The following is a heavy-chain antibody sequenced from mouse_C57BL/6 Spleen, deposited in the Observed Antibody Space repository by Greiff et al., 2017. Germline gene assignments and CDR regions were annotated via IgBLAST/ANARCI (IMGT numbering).Heavy chain of an antibody. V-gene: IGHV14-3*01. CDR2: IDPANGNT. CDR3: ALYSDGYYRNYAMDY. J-gene: IGHJ4*01. D-gene: IGHD2-3*01. Sequence: VQLKQSVAELVRPGASVKLSCTASGFNIKNTYMHWVKQRPEQGLEWIGRIDPANGNTKYAPKFQGKATITADTSSNTAYLQLSSLTSEDTAIYYCALYSDGYYRNYAMDYWGQGTSVTVSS. CDR1: GFNIKNTY.